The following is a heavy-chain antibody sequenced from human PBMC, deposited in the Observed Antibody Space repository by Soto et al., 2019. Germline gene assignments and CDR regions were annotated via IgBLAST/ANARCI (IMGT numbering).Heavy chain of an antibody. CDR3: AKGNYDIFTGSRWFDP. Sequence: GGSLRLSCAASGFTFSSYAMSWVRQAPGKGLEWVSAISGSGGGTYYADSVKGRFTISRDNSKNTLYLQMNSLRAEDTAVYYCAKGNYDIFTGSRWFDPWGQGTLVTVSS. V-gene: IGHV3-23*01. CDR2: ISGSGGGT. J-gene: IGHJ5*02. D-gene: IGHD3-9*01. CDR1: GFTFSSYA.